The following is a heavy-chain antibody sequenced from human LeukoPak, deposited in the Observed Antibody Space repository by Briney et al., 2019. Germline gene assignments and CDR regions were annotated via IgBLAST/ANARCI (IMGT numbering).Heavy chain of an antibody. J-gene: IGHJ4*02. V-gene: IGHV3-48*04. CDR1: GFTFSRNN. CDR2: ISFSSDMI. Sequence: PGGSLRLSCAASGFTFSRNNMNWVRQAPGKGLEWISYISFSSDMIYYADSVKGRFTISRGNAKNSLYLQMNSLRAEDTAVYYCARVPVASDGTCFDSWGQGTLVIVSS. D-gene: IGHD6-13*01. CDR3: ARVPVASDGTCFDS.